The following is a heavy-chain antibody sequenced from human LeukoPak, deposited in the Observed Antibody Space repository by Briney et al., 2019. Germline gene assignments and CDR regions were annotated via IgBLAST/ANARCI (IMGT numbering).Heavy chain of an antibody. CDR3: ARGTAVAGSLSYEYFQH. D-gene: IGHD6-19*01. J-gene: IGHJ1*01. CDR2: INHSGST. CDR1: GGSFSGYY. V-gene: IGHV4-34*01. Sequence: PSETLSLTCAVYGGSFSGYYWSWIRQPPGKGLEWIGEINHSGSTNYNPSLKSRVTISVDTSKNQFSLKLSSVTAADTAVYYCARGTAVAGSLSYEYFQHWGQGTLVTVSS.